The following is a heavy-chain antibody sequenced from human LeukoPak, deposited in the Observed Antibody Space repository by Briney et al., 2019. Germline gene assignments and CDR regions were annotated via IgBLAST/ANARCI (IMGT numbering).Heavy chain of an antibody. CDR3: ARQNYGGWFDP. CDR1: GGSISSSSYY. CDR2: IYYSGST. D-gene: IGHD1-7*01. Sequence: PSETLSLTCTVSGGSISSSSYYWGWIRPPPGQGLEWIGSIYYSGSTYYNPSLKSRVTISVDTSKNQFSLKLSSVTAADTAVYYCARQNYGGWFDPWGQGTLVTVSS. V-gene: IGHV4-39*01. J-gene: IGHJ5*02.